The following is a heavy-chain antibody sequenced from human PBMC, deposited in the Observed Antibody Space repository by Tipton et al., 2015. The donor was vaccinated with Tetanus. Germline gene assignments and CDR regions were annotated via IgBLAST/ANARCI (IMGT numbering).Heavy chain of an antibody. D-gene: IGHD3-10*01. Sequence: TLSLTCTVSGGSVSSGSYYWSWIRQPPGKGLEWIGYIYYSGSTNYNPSLKSRVTISVDTSKNQFSLKLSSVTAADTAVYYCAGGGFGEFPDDWGQGTLVTVSS. V-gene: IGHV4-61*01. J-gene: IGHJ4*02. CDR3: AGGGFGEFPDD. CDR1: GGSVSSGSYY. CDR2: IYYSGST.